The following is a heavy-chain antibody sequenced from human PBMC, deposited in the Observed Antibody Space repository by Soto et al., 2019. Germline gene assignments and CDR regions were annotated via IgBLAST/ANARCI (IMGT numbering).Heavy chain of an antibody. CDR2: IYPGDSDT. J-gene: IGHJ6*02. V-gene: IGHV5-51*01. CDR1: GYSFANYW. CDR3: ARNHLRQYYYGMDV. D-gene: IGHD3-10*01. Sequence: GESLKISCQGSGYSFANYWIAWVRQMPGKGLEWVGVIYPGDSDTRYSPSFRGQVTISADKSISHVYLQWSSLRASDTAMYYCARNHLRQYYYGMDVWGQGTTVTVYS.